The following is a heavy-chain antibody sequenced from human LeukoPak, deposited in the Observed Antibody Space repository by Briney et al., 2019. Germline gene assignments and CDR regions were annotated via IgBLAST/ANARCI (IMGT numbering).Heavy chain of an antibody. Sequence: GGSLRLSCAASGFTFDDYGMSWVRHAPGKGLEWVSGINWNGGSTGYADSVKGRFTISRDNAKNSLYLQMNSLRAEDTALYYCAREGAYGSGRYFDYWGQGTLVTVSS. D-gene: IGHD3-10*01. J-gene: IGHJ4*02. CDR2: INWNGGST. CDR3: AREGAYGSGRYFDY. CDR1: GFTFDDYG. V-gene: IGHV3-20*04.